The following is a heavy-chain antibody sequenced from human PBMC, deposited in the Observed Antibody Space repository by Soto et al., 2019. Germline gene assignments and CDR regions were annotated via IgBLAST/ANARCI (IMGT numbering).Heavy chain of an antibody. CDR3: ARMNCYGAGRFNWFYP. D-gene: IGHD3-10*01. V-gene: IGHV4-34*01. CDR2: INHSGST. J-gene: IGHJ5*02. Sequence: SETLSLTCAVYGGSFSGYYWSWIRQPPGKELEWIGEINHSGSTNYNPSLKSRVTISVDTSKNQFSLKLSSVTAADTAVYYCARMNCYGAGRFNWFYPWGQGTLVTVSS. CDR1: GGSFSGYY.